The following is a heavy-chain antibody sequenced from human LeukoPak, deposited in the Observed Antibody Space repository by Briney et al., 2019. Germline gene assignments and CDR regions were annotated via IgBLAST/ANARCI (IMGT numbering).Heavy chain of an antibody. Sequence: PSETLSLTCAVYDGSFSGYYWSWIRQPPGKGLEWIGEINHSGSTNYNPSLKSRVTISVDTSKNQFSLKLSSVTAADTAVYYCARFMITFGGVIPYHAFDIWGQGTMVTVSS. D-gene: IGHD3-16*02. J-gene: IGHJ3*02. CDR2: INHSGST. CDR1: DGSFSGYY. CDR3: ARFMITFGGVIPYHAFDI. V-gene: IGHV4-34*01.